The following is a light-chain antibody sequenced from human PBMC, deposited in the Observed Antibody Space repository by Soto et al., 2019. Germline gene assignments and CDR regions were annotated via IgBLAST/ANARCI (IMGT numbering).Light chain of an antibody. J-gene: IGLJ1*01. CDR2: EVS. CDR3: SSYTSSSTYV. Sequence: QSVLTQPASVSGSPGQSITISCTGTSNDVGGYNYVSWYQQHPGKAPKLMIYEVSNWPSGVSGRFSGSKSGNTASLTISGLQAEDEADYYCSSYTSSSTYVFGTGTKVT. CDR1: SNDVGGYNY. V-gene: IGLV2-14*01.